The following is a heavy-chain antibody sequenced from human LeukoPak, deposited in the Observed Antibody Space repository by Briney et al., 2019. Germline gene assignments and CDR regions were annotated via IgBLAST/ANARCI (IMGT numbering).Heavy chain of an antibody. V-gene: IGHV4-61*01. J-gene: IGHJ5*02. CDR1: GASVSSGSYY. Sequence: SETLSLTCTVSGASVSSGSYYWIRQPPGKGPEWIGYIYNSGITTYNPSLKSRVTISVDTSKSQLSLMVSSVTVADTAVYYCSRLGYGDYPISFDPWGQGTLVTVSS. D-gene: IGHD4-17*01. CDR3: SRLGYGDYPISFDP. CDR2: IYNSGIT.